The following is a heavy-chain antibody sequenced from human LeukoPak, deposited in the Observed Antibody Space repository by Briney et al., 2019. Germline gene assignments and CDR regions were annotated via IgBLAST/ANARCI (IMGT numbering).Heavy chain of an antibody. CDR3: ARLPDPYGGDSKYYYYMDV. CDR1: GGSISRYY. CDR2: MHTSGSV. J-gene: IGHJ6*03. D-gene: IGHD4-23*01. V-gene: IGHV4-4*07. Sequence: PSGTLSLTCTVSGGSISRYYWTWIRQPAGKGLEWIGRMHTSGSVNYNPSLKSRVTMSADTSKNQFSLNLNTVTAADTAVYYCARLPDPYGGDSKYYYYMDVWGKGTTVTVFS.